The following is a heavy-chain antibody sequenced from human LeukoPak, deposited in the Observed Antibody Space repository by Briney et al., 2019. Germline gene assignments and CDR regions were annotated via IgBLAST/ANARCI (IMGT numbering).Heavy chain of an antibody. CDR2: ISYDGSNK. V-gene: IGHV3-30*18. CDR1: GFTFSSYG. CDR3: AKEEYDILTGYPTFDY. J-gene: IGHJ4*02. D-gene: IGHD3-9*01. Sequence: GRSLRLSCAASGFTFSSYGMHWVRQAPGKGLEWVAVISYDGSNKYDADSVKGRFTISRDNSKNTLYLQMNSLRAEDTAVYYCAKEEYDILTGYPTFDYWGQGTLVTVSS.